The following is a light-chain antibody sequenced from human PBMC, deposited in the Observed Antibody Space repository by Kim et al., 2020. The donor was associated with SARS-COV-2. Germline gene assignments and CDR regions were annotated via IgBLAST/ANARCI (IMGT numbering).Light chain of an antibody. CDR1: QSVSSN. CDR3: QQYNNWPGT. Sequence: VSPGERATLSCRASQSVSSNLAWYQQKPGQAPRLLIYGASTRATGIPARFSGSGSGTEFTLTISSLQSEDFAVYYCQQYNNWPGTFGQGTKVDIK. J-gene: IGKJ1*01. CDR2: GAS. V-gene: IGKV3-15*01.